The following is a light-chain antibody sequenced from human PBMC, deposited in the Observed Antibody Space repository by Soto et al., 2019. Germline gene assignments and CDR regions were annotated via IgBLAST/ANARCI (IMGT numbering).Light chain of an antibody. CDR3: QQDNNWPWT. CDR2: GAS. V-gene: IGKV3-15*01. J-gene: IGKJ1*01. CDR1: QSVSSN. Sequence: EIVMTQSPATLSVSPEERATLSCRASQSVSSNLAWYQQKPGQAPRLLIYGASTRATGIQARFSGSGSGTEFTLTISSLQSEDFGVYYCQQDNNWPWTFGQGTKVEIK.